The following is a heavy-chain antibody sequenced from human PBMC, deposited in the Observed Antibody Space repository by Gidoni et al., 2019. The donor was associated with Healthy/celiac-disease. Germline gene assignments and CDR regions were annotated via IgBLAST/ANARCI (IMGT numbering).Heavy chain of an antibody. J-gene: IGHJ3*02. CDR1: GSSFTSYC. CDR3: ARSVRVGLAIFGVVMPEDAFDI. V-gene: IGHV5-51*01. CDR2: IYPGDSDT. D-gene: IGHD3-3*01. Sequence: EVQLVQSGAEVKKPGESLKISCKGSGSSFTSYCIGWVRQMPGKGLEWMGLIYPGDSDTRYSPSFQGQVTISADKSISTAYLQWSSLKASDTAMYYCARSVRVGLAIFGVVMPEDAFDIWGQGTMVTVSS.